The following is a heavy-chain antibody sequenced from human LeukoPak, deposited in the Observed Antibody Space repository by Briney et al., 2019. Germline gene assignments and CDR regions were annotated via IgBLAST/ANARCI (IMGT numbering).Heavy chain of an antibody. J-gene: IGHJ6*03. CDR3: AKDWEQQLMLYYYYMDV. CDR2: IRYDGSNK. D-gene: IGHD6-13*01. Sequence: PGGSLRLSCAASGFTFSSYGMHWVRQAPGKGLEWVAFIRYDGSNKYYADSVKGRFTISRDNSKNTLYLQMNSLRAEDTAVYYCAKDWEQQLMLYYYYMDVWGKGTTVTISS. CDR1: GFTFSSYG. V-gene: IGHV3-30*02.